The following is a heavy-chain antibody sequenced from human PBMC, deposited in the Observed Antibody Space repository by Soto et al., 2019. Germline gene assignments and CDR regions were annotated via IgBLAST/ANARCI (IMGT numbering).Heavy chain of an antibody. D-gene: IGHD3-22*01. J-gene: IGHJ4*02. V-gene: IGHV3-48*02. CDR3: ARTRDTYYYDSSGYYPRFDY. Sequence: GGSLRLSCAASGFTFSSYSMNWVRQAPGKGLEWVSYISSSSSTIYYADSVKGRFTISRDNAKHSLYLQMNSLRDEDTAVYYCARTRDTYYYDSSGYYPRFDYWGQGTLVTVSS. CDR1: GFTFSSYS. CDR2: ISSSSSTI.